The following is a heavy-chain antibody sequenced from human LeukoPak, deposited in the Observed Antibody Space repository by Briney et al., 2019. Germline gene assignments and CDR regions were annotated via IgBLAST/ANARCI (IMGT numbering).Heavy chain of an antibody. J-gene: IGHJ4*02. D-gene: IGHD5-12*01. V-gene: IGHV4-39*01. CDR1: GGSISSSSYY. CDR3: ARHFSRSGYEHFDY. Sequence: PSETLSLTCTVSGGSISSSSYYWGWIRQPPGKGLEWIGSIYYSGSTYYNPSLKSRVTISVDTSKNQFSLKLSSVTAADTAVYYCARHFSRSGYEHFDYWGQGTLVTVSS. CDR2: IYYSGST.